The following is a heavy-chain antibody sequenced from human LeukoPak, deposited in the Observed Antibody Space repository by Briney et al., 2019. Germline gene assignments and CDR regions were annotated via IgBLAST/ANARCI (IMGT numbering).Heavy chain of an antibody. D-gene: IGHD3-10*01. CDR2: ISHSGST. CDR3: ARDKYYYGSGGPTTIDY. CDR1: GYSISCGYY. V-gene: IGHV4-38-2*02. Sequence: SETLSLTCRVPGYSISCGYYWGWIRQPPGKGPEWIGGISHSGSTYYNPSLKSRVTISVDTSKKQFSLRLSSVTAADTAVYYCARDKYYYGSGGPTTIDYWGQGTLVTVSS. J-gene: IGHJ4*02.